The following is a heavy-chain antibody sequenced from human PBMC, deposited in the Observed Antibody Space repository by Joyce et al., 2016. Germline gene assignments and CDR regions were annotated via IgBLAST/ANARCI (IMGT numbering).Heavy chain of an antibody. CDR3: TGDYGGNSGALDY. J-gene: IGHJ4*02. Sequence: QVQLLQSGAEVKKPGASVKVSWKVSEYCVTEFSFHWVRQAPGKGLEWMGRYDPEDGETVNAQKFRGRVTVTEDTSTETAYMGLSSLGSEDTAIYYCTGDYGGNSGALDYWGQGTLVIVSS. CDR1: EYCVTEFS. V-gene: IGHV1-24*01. D-gene: IGHD4-23*01. CDR2: YDPEDGET.